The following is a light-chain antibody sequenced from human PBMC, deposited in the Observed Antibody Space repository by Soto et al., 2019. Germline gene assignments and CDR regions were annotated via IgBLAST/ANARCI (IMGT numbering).Light chain of an antibody. CDR1: QSVSSSY. V-gene: IGKV3-20*01. CDR3: QQYGSSPQT. J-gene: IGKJ1*01. CDR2: GAS. Sequence: EIVLTQSPGTLSLSPGERATLSCRASQSVSSSYLACYQQKPGQAPRLLIYGASSRATGIPDRFSGSGSGTDFTLTISRLEPEDFAVYYCQQYGSSPQTFGQGSKV.